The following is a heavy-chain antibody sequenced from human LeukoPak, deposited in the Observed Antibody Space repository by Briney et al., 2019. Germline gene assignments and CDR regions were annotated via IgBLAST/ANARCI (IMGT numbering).Heavy chain of an antibody. J-gene: IGHJ4*02. Sequence: SETLSLTCTVSGGSVSSGSYYWSWIRQPPGKGLEWIGYIYYSGSTNYNPSLKSRVTISVDTPKNQFSLKLSSVTAADTAVYYCARLIAVAGTDFDYWGQGTLVTVSS. CDR3: ARLIAVAGTDFDY. D-gene: IGHD6-19*01. CDR1: GGSVSSGSYY. V-gene: IGHV4-61*01. CDR2: IYYSGST.